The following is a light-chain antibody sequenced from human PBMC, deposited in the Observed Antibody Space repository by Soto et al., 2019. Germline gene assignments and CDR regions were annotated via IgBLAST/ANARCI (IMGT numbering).Light chain of an antibody. V-gene: IGKV1-5*01. CDR1: QSISNW. J-gene: IGKJ1*01. CDR3: QQYSSYYT. Sequence: DIQMTQSPSTLAASVGDRVAITCRASQSISNWLAWYQQKPGKAPKLLIYDASNLESGVPSRFSGSRSETEFTLTISSLQPDDFATYYCQQYSSYYTFGQGTKVDI. CDR2: DAS.